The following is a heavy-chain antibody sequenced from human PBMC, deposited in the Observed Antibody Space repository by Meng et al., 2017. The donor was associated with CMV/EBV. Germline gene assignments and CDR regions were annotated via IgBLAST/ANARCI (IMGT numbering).Heavy chain of an antibody. CDR1: GFTFSSYS. V-gene: IGHV3-21*01. Sequence: GGSLRLSCAASGFTFSSYSMNWVRQAPGKGLEWVSSISSSSSYIYYADSVKGRFTISRDNAKNSLYLQMNSLRAEDTAVYYCARGYCSSTSCAHDYWGQGTLVTVSS. J-gene: IGHJ4*02. CDR3: ARGYCSSTSCAHDY. CDR2: ISSSSSYI. D-gene: IGHD2-2*01.